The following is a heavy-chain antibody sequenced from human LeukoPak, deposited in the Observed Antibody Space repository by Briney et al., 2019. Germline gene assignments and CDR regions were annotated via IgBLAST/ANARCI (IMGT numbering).Heavy chain of an antibody. V-gene: IGHV3-53*01. CDR1: GLTVSSNS. J-gene: IGHJ4*02. Sequence: GGSLRLSCTVSGLTVSSNSMSWVRQAPGKGLEWVSFIFSSTHYSDSVKGRFTISRDNSKNTLYLQMNSLRAEDTAVYYCARRAGAYSHPYDYWGQGTLVTVSS. CDR2: IFSST. CDR3: ARRAGAYSHPYDY. D-gene: IGHD4/OR15-4a*01.